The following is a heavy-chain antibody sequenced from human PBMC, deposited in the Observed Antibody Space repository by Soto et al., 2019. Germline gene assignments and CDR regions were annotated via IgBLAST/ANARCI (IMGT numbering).Heavy chain of an antibody. CDR1: GGSFSGYY. J-gene: IGHJ6*02. CDR2: INHSGST. CDR3: ARGLIVGATDYYYYGMDV. V-gene: IGHV4-34*01. Sequence: PSETLSLTCAVYGGSFSGYYWSWIRQPPGKGLEWIGEINHSGSTNYNPSLKSRVTISVDTSKNQFSLKLSSVTAADTAVYYCARGLIVGATDYYYYGMDVWGQGTTVTVSS. D-gene: IGHD1-26*01.